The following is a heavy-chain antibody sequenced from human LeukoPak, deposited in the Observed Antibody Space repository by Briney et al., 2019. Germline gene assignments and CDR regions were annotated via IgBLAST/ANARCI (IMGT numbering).Heavy chain of an antibody. CDR2: IYPGDSDT. D-gene: IGHD3-10*01. CDR1: GYSFTSYW. Sequence: GESLKISCKGSGYSFTSYWIGWVRQMPGKGLEWMGIIYPGDSDTRYSPSFQGRVTISADKSISTAYLQWSSLKASDTAMYYCATRSGTSPVGYYGMDVWGQGTTVTVSS. V-gene: IGHV5-51*01. J-gene: IGHJ6*02. CDR3: ATRSGTSPVGYYGMDV.